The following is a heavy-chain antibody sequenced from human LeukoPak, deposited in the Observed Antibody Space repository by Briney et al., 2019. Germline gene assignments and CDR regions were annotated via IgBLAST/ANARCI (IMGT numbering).Heavy chain of an antibody. V-gene: IGHV4-4*07. Sequence: PETLSLTCTVSGVSISSYYWSSIRQPARKGLEWIGRIYTSGNTNYKPSLKSRLTISVDKSKNHLSLKLSSLTAADTAFYYCAGGPAGTAFDDWGHGTLVTVSS. CDR2: IYTSGNT. CDR1: GVSISSYY. J-gene: IGHJ4*03. D-gene: IGHD1-1*01. CDR3: AGGPAGTAFDD.